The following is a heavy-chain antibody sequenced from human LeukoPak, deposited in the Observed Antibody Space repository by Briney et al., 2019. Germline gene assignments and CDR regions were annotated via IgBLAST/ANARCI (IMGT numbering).Heavy chain of an antibody. J-gene: IGHJ4*02. CDR2: ISGSGGST. CDR3: ANDYYGSASRGDCDY. CDR1: GFTFSSYG. D-gene: IGHD3-10*01. Sequence: PGGTLRLSCAASGFTFSSYGMSWVRQAPGKGLEWVSAISGSGGSTYYADSVKGRFTISRDNSKNTLYLQMNSLRAEDTAVYYCANDYYGSASRGDCDYWGQGTLVTVSS. V-gene: IGHV3-23*01.